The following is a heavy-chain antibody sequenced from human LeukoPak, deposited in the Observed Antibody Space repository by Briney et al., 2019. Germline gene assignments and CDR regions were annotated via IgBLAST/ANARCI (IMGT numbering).Heavy chain of an antibody. J-gene: IGHJ6*02. CDR1: GFTFSSYS. D-gene: IGHD2-15*01. Sequence: PGGSLRLSCAASGFTFSSYSMNWVRQAPGKGREWVSSISSSSSYIYYADSVKGRFTISRDNAKNSLYLQMNSLRAEDTAVYYCARFGGGYGMDVWGQGTTVTVSS. CDR2: ISSSSSYI. V-gene: IGHV3-21*06. CDR3: ARFGGGYGMDV.